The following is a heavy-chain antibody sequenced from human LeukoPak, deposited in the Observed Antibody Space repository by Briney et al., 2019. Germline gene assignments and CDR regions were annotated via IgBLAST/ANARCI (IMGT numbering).Heavy chain of an antibody. Sequence: GGSLRLSCAASGFTFDDYAMHWVRQAPGKGLEWVSGISWNSGSIGYADSVKGRFTISRDNAKNSLYLQMNSLRAEDTAVYYCARAQGYFDYWGQGTLVTVSS. CDR3: ARAQGYFDY. D-gene: IGHD3-22*01. V-gene: IGHV3-9*01. CDR1: GFTFDDYA. CDR2: ISWNSGSI. J-gene: IGHJ4*02.